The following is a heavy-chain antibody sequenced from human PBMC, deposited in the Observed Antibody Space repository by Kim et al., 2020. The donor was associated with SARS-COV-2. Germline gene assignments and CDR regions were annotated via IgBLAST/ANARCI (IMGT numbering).Heavy chain of an antibody. J-gene: IGHJ5*02. CDR1: GYDFNKDW. CDR3: ARAYCGGSGCVAEDNWFDP. CDR2: IYPDDSDT. D-gene: IGHD2-21*01. V-gene: IGHV5-51*01. Sequence: GESLKISCRGSGYDFNKDWVAWVRQMPGEGLEWMGVIYPDDSDTKYSPSFLGHVTISVDKSINTAYLQWDSLKVSDTAIYYCARAYCGGSGCVAEDNWFDPWGQGTLVTVSS.